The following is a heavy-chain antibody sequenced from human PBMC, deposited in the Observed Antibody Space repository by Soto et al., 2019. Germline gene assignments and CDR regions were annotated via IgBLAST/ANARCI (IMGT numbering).Heavy chain of an antibody. CDR3: AKGAGAFDI. D-gene: IGHD6-25*01. V-gene: IGHV3-30*18. CDR1: GFTFSSYG. Sequence: VGSLRLSCAASGFTFSSYGMHWVRQAPGKGLEWVAVISYDGSNKYYADSVKGRFTISRDNSKDTLYLQMNSLRAEDTAVYYCAKGAGAFDIWGQGTMVTVSS. CDR2: ISYDGSNK. J-gene: IGHJ3*02.